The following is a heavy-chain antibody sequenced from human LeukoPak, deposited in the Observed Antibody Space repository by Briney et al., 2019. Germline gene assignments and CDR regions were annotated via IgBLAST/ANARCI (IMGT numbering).Heavy chain of an antibody. J-gene: IGHJ4*02. CDR1: GYTFTGYY. CDR2: INPNSGGT. Sequence: ASVKVSCKASGYTFTGYYMHWVRQAPGQGLEWMGWINPNSGGTNYAQKFQGRVTMTRDTSISTAYMELSRLRSDDTAVYYCAIRPPMTTVAPVDYWGQGTLVTVSS. V-gene: IGHV1-2*02. D-gene: IGHD4-23*01. CDR3: AIRPPMTTVAPVDY.